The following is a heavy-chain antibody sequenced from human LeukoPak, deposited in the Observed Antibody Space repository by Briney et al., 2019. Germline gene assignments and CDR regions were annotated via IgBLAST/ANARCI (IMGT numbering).Heavy chain of an antibody. CDR3: ARDLYPGY. Sequence: GGSLRLSCAASGFTFSIYSMNWDRQAPGKGLKWVSYISSSSSTIHYVDSVKGRFTISRDDAKNSLYLQMNNLRAEDTAVYYCARDLYPGYWGQGTLVTVSS. V-gene: IGHV3-48*01. J-gene: IGHJ4*02. CDR2: ISSSSSTI. CDR1: GFTFSIYS. D-gene: IGHD3-16*01.